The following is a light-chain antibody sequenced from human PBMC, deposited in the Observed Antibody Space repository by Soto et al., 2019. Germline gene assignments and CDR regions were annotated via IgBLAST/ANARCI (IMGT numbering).Light chain of an antibody. CDR2: DAS. CDR3: QQRSNWPPLT. Sequence: IVGTKSPATLTQFPGERATLSCRASLSVSSYLAWYQQKPGQAPRLLIYDASNRATGIPARFSGSGSGTDFTLTISSLEPEDFAVYYCQQRSNWPPLTFGGGTKVDIK. J-gene: IGKJ4*01. CDR1: LSVSSY. V-gene: IGKV3-11*01.